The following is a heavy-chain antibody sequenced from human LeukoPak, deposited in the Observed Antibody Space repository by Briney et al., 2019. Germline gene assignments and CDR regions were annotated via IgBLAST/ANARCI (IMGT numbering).Heavy chain of an antibody. CDR3: ARVAYSHGYCDRVTCPNWFDP. J-gene: IGHJ5*02. CDR1: VYIFTDYY. D-gene: IGHD2-2*03. Sequence: ASVKVSCKTSVYIFTDYYIHWMRQAPGQGLEGRGWINPKTGDTNSAQKFQRWVTMTRDTAISTAYMELNRLALDDTAVYYCARVAYSHGYCDRVTCPNWFDPWGQGTPVTVSS. CDR2: INPKTGDT. V-gene: IGHV1-2*04.